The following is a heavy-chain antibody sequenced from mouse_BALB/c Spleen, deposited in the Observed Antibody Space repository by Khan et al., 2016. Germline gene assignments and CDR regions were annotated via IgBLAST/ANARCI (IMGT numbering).Heavy chain of an antibody. CDR1: GYTFSSYW. CDR2: ILPGGGTT. Sequence: QVQLQQPGAELVKPGASVKISCKATGYTFSSYWIEWVKQRPGHGLEWIGEILPGGGTTNFNEKFKGKATFTADISSNTAYMQLSSLTSEDSAVYSCARMWDGYDPWFVYWGQGTLVTVSA. CDR3: ARMWDGYDPWFVY. V-gene: IGHV1-9*01. D-gene: IGHD2-2*01. J-gene: IGHJ3*01.